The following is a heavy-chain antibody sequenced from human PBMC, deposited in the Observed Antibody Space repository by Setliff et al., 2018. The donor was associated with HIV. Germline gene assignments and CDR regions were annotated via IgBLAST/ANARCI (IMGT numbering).Heavy chain of an antibody. CDR3: ARVLTGYSSSYEAFDI. J-gene: IGHJ3*02. CDR2: IITILNVA. V-gene: IGHV1-69*10. D-gene: IGHD6-13*01. CDR1: RGTFTTYA. Sequence: SVKVSCKTSRGTFTTYAFSWGRQAPGQGPEWMGGIITILNVAKYPQKFHGRVTITADKSTSTVYMELSSLRSEDTAMYYCARVLTGYSSSYEAFDIWGQGTKVTVSS.